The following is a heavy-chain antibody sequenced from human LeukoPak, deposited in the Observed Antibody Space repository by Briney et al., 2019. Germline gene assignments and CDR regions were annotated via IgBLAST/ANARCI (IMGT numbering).Heavy chain of an antibody. D-gene: IGHD1-7*01. V-gene: IGHV4-39*01. CDR2: IYYSGST. Sequence: SETLSLTCTVSGGSISSSSYYWGWIRQPPGKGLVCIGNIYYSGSTYYNPSLKSRVTMSVDASNNQFSLKLSSVTAADTAVYYCASYSLRGNYYYFDYWGQGTLVTVSS. CDR1: GGSISSSSYY. CDR3: ASYSLRGNYYYFDY. J-gene: IGHJ4*02.